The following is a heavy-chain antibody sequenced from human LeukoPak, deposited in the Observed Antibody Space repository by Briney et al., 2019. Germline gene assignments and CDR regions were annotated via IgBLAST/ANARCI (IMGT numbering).Heavy chain of an antibody. D-gene: IGHD1-14*01. V-gene: IGHV3-23*01. Sequence: GGSLRLSCAGSGFTFSIYAMTWVRQAPGKGLEWVSAISGSGGSTYYADSVKGRFTISKDNSKNTLYLQMSSLRAEDTAVYYCAKGDFGIHDYWGQGTLVTVSS. CDR2: ISGSGGST. CDR1: GFTFSIYA. J-gene: IGHJ4*02. CDR3: AKGDFGIHDY.